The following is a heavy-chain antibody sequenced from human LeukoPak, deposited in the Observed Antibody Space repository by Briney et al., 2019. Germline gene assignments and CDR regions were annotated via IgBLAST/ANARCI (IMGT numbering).Heavy chain of an antibody. Sequence: GASVKVSCKASGYTFTGYYMHWVRQAPGQGLEWMGWINPNSGGTNYAQKFQGRVTMTRDTSISTAYMELSRLRSDDTAVYYCARELQLKGDYFDYWGQGTLVTVSS. J-gene: IGHJ4*02. CDR3: ARELQLKGDYFDY. CDR1: GYTFTGYY. V-gene: IGHV1-2*02. D-gene: IGHD5-24*01. CDR2: INPNSGGT.